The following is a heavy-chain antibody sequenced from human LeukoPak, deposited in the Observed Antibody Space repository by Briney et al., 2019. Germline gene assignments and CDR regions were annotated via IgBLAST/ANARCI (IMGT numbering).Heavy chain of an antibody. D-gene: IGHD2-2*01. V-gene: IGHV3-23*01. CDR2: ISGSGGST. CDR1: GYTFSSYA. Sequence: GGSLRLSCSASGYTFSSYAMSWVRQAPGKGMEWVSAISGSGGSTYYADSVKGRFTISRDNSKNTLYLQMNSLRAEDTAVYYCAKDIDVVVPAAMLPPVFSVYGMDVWGQGTTVTVSS. J-gene: IGHJ6*02. CDR3: AKDIDVVVPAAMLPPVFSVYGMDV.